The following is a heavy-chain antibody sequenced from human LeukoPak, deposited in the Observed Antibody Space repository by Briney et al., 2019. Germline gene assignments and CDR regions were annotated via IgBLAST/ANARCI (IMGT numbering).Heavy chain of an antibody. Sequence: PGRSLRLSCAASGFTFSSYAMHWVRQAPGKGLEWVALISYDKSNKYYADSVKGRFTTSRDDSKNTLFVQMNSLRTEDTAVYYCARSGVQWQWLLTYDAFDIWGQGTMVTVSS. V-gene: IGHV3-30*14. CDR1: GFTFSSYA. CDR2: ISYDKSNK. D-gene: IGHD6-19*01. CDR3: ARSGVQWQWLLTYDAFDI. J-gene: IGHJ3*02.